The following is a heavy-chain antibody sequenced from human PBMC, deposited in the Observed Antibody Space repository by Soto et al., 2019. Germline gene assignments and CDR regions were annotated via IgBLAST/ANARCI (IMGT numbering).Heavy chain of an antibody. CDR2: IYYSGST. CDR1: GGSISTSSYY. J-gene: IGHJ4*02. D-gene: IGHD3-22*01. Sequence: QLQLQESGPGLVKPSETLSLTCTVSGGSISTSSYYWGWIRQPPGKGLEWIGSIYYSGSTYYNPSLKSRVTLSLETSKNPFSLKLSSVTAADPAVYYCARDYGRSGDYWGPGTLVTVSS. V-gene: IGHV4-39*01. CDR3: ARDYGRSGDY.